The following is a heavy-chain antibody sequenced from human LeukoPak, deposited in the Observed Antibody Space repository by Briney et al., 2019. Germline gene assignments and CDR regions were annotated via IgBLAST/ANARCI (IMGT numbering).Heavy chain of an antibody. J-gene: IGHJ6*02. V-gene: IGHV3-30*04. CDR3: ARDLSSHYYYGMDV. D-gene: IGHD3-10*01. CDR2: ISYDGSNK. Sequence: GGSLRLSCTASGFTFSSYAMHWVRQAPGKGLGWVAVISYDGSNKYYADSVKGRFTISRDNSKNTLYLQMNSLRAEDTAVYYCARDLSSHYYYGMDVWGQGTTVTVSS. CDR1: GFTFSSYA.